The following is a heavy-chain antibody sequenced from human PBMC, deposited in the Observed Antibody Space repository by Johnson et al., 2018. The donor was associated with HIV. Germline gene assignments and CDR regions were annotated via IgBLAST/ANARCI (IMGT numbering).Heavy chain of an antibody. J-gene: IGHJ3*02. CDR3: ARPAYSGTWTDAFDI. D-gene: IGHD1-26*01. CDR1: GFTFDDYA. CDR2: ISWSGSST. Sequence: VQLVESGGGLVQPGRSLRLSCAASGFTFDDYAMHWVRQVQGKGLEWVSGISWSGSSTDYADSVKGRFTISRDNAKNSLYLQMNRLRAEDTALYYCARPAYSGTWTDAFDIWGQGTMVTVSS. V-gene: IGHV3-9*01.